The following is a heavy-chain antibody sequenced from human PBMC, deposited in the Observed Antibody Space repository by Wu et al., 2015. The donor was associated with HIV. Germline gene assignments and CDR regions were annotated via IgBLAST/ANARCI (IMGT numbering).Heavy chain of an antibody. V-gene: IGHV1-18*01. CDR2: VSAYNGNR. J-gene: IGHJ4*02. Sequence: QIQLVQSGAGVKKPGASVKVSCKTSGYTFATFGISWVRQAPGQGLEWMGWVSAYNGNRHYAQKLQGRVTVTTDTSTSTAYMELRSLRSDDTAVYYCARDRGSGPLGLFDYWGQGTLVTVSS. CDR1: GYTFATFG. D-gene: IGHD2-15*01. CDR3: ARDRGSGPLGLFDY.